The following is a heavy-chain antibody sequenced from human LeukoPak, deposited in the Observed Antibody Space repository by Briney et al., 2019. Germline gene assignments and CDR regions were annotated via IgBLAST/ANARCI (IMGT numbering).Heavy chain of an antibody. J-gene: IGHJ4*02. Sequence: PPGGSLRLSCAASGFDFNTFIMHWVRQGPGKGLEWLTFLRAGGPYGTEKFYADSVKGRFTISRDNAKNTLYLQMNSLRAEDTAVYYCARVVVVSQGFDYWGQGTLVTVSS. CDR3: ARVVVVSQGFDY. CDR2: LRAGGPYGTEK. V-gene: IGHV3-30*02. D-gene: IGHD2-15*01. CDR1: GFDFNTFI.